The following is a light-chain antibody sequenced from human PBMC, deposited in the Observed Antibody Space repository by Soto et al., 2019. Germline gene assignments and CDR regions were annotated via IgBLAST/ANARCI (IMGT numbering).Light chain of an antibody. V-gene: IGLV3-21*02. CDR2: DDS. J-gene: IGLJ2*01. Sequence: SSVLTQPPSVSVAPGQTATITCGEENIGTESVHWYQQKPGQAPVLVVYDDSDRPSGIPERFSGSNSGDTATLTISRVEAGDEADYYCQVWDRSSDQVVFGGGTKLTVL. CDR3: QVWDRSSDQVV. CDR1: NIGTES.